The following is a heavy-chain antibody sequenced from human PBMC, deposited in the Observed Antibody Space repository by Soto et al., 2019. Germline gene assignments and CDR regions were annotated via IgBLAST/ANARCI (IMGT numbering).Heavy chain of an antibody. V-gene: IGHV3-23*01. CDR2: ISGSGGST. Sequence: GGSLRLSCAASGFTFSSYAMSWVRQAPGKGLEWVSAISGSGGSTYYADSVKGRFTISRNNSKNTLYLKMNSLRAEDTAVYYCAKDPGLMITFGGVAVNWFDPWGQGTLVTVSS. D-gene: IGHD3-16*01. J-gene: IGHJ5*02. CDR3: AKDPGLMITFGGVAVNWFDP. CDR1: GFTFSSYA.